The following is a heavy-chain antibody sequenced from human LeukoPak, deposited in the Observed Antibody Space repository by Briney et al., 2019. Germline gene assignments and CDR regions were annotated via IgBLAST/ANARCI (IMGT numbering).Heavy chain of an antibody. Sequence: GRSLRLSCAASGFTFSSYGMHWVRQAPGKGLEWAAVIWYDGSNKYYADSVKGRFTISRDNSKNTLYLQMNSLRAEDTAVYYCARGDTDFDYWGQGTLVTVSS. CDR1: GFTFSSYG. V-gene: IGHV3-33*01. J-gene: IGHJ4*02. CDR2: IWYDGSNK. CDR3: ARGDTDFDY. D-gene: IGHD5-18*01.